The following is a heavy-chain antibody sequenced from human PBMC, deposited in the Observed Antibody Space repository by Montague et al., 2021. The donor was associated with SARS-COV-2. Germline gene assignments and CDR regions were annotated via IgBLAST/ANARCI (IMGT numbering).Heavy chain of an antibody. CDR3: ARTFYDILTGYSKWGFDY. D-gene: IGHD3-9*01. CDR2: THQWGGT. Sequence: SETLSLTCAVSGGSITSENWWSWVRQPPGKGLEWIAETHQWGGTNYNPSLRSRVTILLDNSKNQFSLMLTSVTAADTAMYYCARTFYDILTGYSKWGFDYWDQGTLVTVSS. J-gene: IGHJ4*02. CDR1: GGSITSENW. V-gene: IGHV4-4*02.